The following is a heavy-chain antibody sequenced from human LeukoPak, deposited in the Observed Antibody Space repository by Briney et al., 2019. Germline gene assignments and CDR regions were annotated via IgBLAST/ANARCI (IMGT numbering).Heavy chain of an antibody. V-gene: IGHV5-51*01. CDR2: IYPGDSET. D-gene: IGHD6-19*01. CDR3: ARQTIAVGGTGGFDI. J-gene: IGHJ3*02. CDR1: ESSFTRYW. Sequence: RGESLKISCKGSESSFTRYWIGWVRQMPGKGLEWMGIIYPGDSETRYSPSFQGQVTISVDKSISTAYLQWSSLKASDTAMYYCARQTIAVGGTGGFDIWGQGTMVTVSS.